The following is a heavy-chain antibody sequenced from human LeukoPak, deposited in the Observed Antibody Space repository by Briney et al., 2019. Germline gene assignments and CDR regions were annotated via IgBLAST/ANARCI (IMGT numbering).Heavy chain of an antibody. Sequence: PGGSLRLSCAASGFTFSSYWMHWVRQAPGKGLVWVSRIKSDGSSTTYADSAKGRFTISRDNAKNPVYLQMNSLRAADTAVYYCARGIEVAGTGYFQHWGQGTLVTVSS. V-gene: IGHV3-74*01. D-gene: IGHD6-19*01. CDR3: ARGIEVAGTGYFQH. J-gene: IGHJ1*01. CDR2: IKSDGSST. CDR1: GFTFSSYW.